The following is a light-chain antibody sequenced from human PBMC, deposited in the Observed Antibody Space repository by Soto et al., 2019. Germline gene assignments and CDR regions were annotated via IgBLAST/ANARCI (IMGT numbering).Light chain of an antibody. CDR2: GAS. CDR1: QSVSSSY. Sequence: EIVLTQSPGTLSLSPGERATLSCRASQSVSSSYLAWYQQKPGQAPRLLIYGASSRATGIPDRFSGSGSGTDFTITNSRQEPEDLAVYYSQQYGSSPWTFGQGTKVEIK. CDR3: QQYGSSPWT. J-gene: IGKJ1*01. V-gene: IGKV3-20*01.